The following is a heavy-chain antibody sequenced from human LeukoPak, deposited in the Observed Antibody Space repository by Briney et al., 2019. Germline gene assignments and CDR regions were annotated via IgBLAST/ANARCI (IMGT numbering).Heavy chain of an antibody. CDR3: AKVLWSDAFDI. V-gene: IGHV3-23*01. D-gene: IGHD3-10*01. CDR2: ISGSGGST. J-gene: IGHJ3*02. CDR1: GFTFSNTW. Sequence: GGSLRLSCAASGFTFSNTWMNWVRQAPGKGLEWVSAISGSGGSTYYADSVKGRFTISRDNSKNTLYLQMNSLRAEDTAVYYCAKVLWSDAFDIWGQGTMVTVSS.